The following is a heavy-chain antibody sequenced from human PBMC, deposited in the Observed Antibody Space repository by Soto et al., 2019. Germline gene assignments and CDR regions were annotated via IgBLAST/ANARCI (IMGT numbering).Heavy chain of an antibody. D-gene: IGHD3-22*01. Sequence: GGSLRLSCAASGFTFSSYGMHWVRQAPGKGLEWVAVIWYDGSNKYYADSVKGRFTISRDNSKNTLYLQMNSLRAEDTAVYYCAREGGGSIYYDRRYFDYWGQGTLVIVSS. V-gene: IGHV3-33*01. CDR2: IWYDGSNK. J-gene: IGHJ4*02. CDR3: AREGGGSIYYDRRYFDY. CDR1: GFTFSSYG.